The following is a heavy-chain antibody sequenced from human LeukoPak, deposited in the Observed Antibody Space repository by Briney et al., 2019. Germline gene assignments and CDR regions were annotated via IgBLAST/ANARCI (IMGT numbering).Heavy chain of an antibody. CDR2: ISPDGSTT. V-gene: IGHV3-74*01. Sequence: GGSLRLSCTASGFTFSSDWMHWVRQAPGKGLVWVSRISPDGSTTNYADSVKGRFTIPRDNAKNTLFLQMNSLRAEDTAVYYCVRGRSTYYDYFDYWGQGTLVTVSS. J-gene: IGHJ4*02. D-gene: IGHD3-10*01. CDR3: VRGRSTYYDYFDY. CDR1: GFTFSSDW.